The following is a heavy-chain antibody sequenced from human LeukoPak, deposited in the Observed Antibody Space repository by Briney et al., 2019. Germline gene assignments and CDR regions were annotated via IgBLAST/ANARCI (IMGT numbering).Heavy chain of an antibody. CDR1: GFTFSSYG. V-gene: IGHV3-30*03. D-gene: IGHD7-27*01. CDR2: ISYDGSNK. Sequence: GGSLRLSCAASGFTFSSYGMHWVRQAPGKGLEWVAVISYDGSNKYYADSVKGRFTISRDNAKNSLYLQMNSLRAEDTAVYYCARDRITRDFDYWGQGTLVTVSS. J-gene: IGHJ4*02. CDR3: ARDRITRDFDY.